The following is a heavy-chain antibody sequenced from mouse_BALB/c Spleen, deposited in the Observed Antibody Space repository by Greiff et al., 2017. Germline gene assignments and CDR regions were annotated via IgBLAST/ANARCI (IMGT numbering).Heavy chain of an antibody. J-gene: IGHJ3*01. D-gene: IGHD1-1*01. CDR3: ARTEYYGSRNWFAY. Sequence: EVQLVESGPGLVKPSQSLSLTCTVTGYSITSDYAWNWIRQFPGNKLEWMGYISYSGSTSYNPSLKSRISITRDTSKNQFFLQLNSVTTEDTATYYCARTEYYGSRNWFAYWGQGTLVTVSA. CDR1: GYSITSDYA. V-gene: IGHV3-2*02. CDR2: ISYSGST.